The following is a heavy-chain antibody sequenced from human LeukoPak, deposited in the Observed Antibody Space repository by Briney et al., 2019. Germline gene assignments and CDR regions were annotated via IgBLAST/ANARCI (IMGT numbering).Heavy chain of an antibody. D-gene: IGHD1-14*01. CDR2: IYSGGST. CDR1: EFTVSSNY. V-gene: IGHV3-53*01. Sequence: GRSLRLSCAASEFTVSSNYMSCVRQAPGEGLEWVSVIYSGGSTYYADSVKGRFTISRDNSKNTLYLQMNSLRAEDTAVYYCARVPGHYGMDVWGQGTTVTVSS. J-gene: IGHJ6*02. CDR3: ARVPGHYGMDV.